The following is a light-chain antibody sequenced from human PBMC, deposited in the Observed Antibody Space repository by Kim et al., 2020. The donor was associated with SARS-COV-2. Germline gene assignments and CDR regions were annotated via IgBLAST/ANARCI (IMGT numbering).Light chain of an antibody. Sequence: LGQTVRITCQGDTLRSYYASWYQQKPGQAPVLVIYGKNNRPSGIPDRFSGSSSGNTASLTITGAQAEDEADYYCNSRDSSGNHLVVFGGGTQLTVL. J-gene: IGLJ2*01. CDR1: TLRSYY. CDR3: NSRDSSGNHLVV. CDR2: GKN. V-gene: IGLV3-19*01.